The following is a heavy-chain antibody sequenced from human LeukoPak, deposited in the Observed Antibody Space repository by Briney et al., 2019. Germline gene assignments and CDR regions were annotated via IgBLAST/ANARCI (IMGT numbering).Heavy chain of an antibody. CDR3: ATKNDSSGPRGWFDP. J-gene: IGHJ5*02. D-gene: IGHD3-22*01. V-gene: IGHV1-24*01. Sequence: GASVKVSCKVSGYTLTELSMHWVRQAPGKGLVWMGGFDPEDGETIYAQKFQGRVTMTEDTSTDTAYMELSSLRSEDTAVYYCATKNDSSGPRGWFDPWGQGTLVTVSS. CDR1: GYTLTELS. CDR2: FDPEDGET.